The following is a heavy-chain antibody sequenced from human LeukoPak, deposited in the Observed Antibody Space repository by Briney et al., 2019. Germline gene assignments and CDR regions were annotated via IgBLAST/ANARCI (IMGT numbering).Heavy chain of an antibody. CDR2: IKSKTDGGTT. CDR3: TTGPFDYYGSASYLANGMDV. CDR1: GFTFSNAW. D-gene: IGHD3-10*01. J-gene: IGHJ6*02. V-gene: IGHV3-15*01. Sequence: PGGSLRLSCAASGFTFSNAWMSWVRQAPGKGLEWVGRIKSKTDGGTTDHTAPVKGRFTISRDDSKNTLYLQMNSLKTEDTAVYYCTTGPFDYYGSASYLANGMDVWGQGTTVTVSS.